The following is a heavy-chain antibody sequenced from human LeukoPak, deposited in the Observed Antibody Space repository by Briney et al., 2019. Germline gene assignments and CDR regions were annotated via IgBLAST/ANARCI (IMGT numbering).Heavy chain of an antibody. J-gene: IGHJ4*02. CDR1: GGSISSYY. V-gene: IGHV4-59*12. Sequence: SETLSLTCTVSGGSISSYYWSWIRQPPGKGPEWIGYIYYSGSTNYNPSLKSRVTISVDKSKNQFSLKLSSVTAADTAVYYCARGGGIVVVPAAIPYDYWGQGTLVTVSS. CDR2: IYYSGST. CDR3: ARGGGIVVVPAAIPYDY. D-gene: IGHD2-2*01.